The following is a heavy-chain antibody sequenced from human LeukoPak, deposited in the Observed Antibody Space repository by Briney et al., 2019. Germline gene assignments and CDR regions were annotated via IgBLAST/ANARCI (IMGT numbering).Heavy chain of an antibody. CDR3: ARVGDYCDSSGFDY. J-gene: IGHJ4*02. CDR1: GYTFTSYA. CDR2: INAGNGNT. D-gene: IGHD3-22*01. V-gene: IGHV1-3*01. Sequence: ASVKVSCKASGYTFTSYAMHWVRQAPGQRLEWMGWINAGNGNTKYSQKFQGRVTITRDTSASTAYMELSSLRSEDTAVYYCARVGDYCDSSGFDYWGQGTLVTVSS.